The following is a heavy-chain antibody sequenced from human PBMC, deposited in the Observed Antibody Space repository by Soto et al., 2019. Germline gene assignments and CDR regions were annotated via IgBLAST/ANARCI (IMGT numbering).Heavy chain of an antibody. V-gene: IGHV3-21*01. CDR2: ISSSSSYI. CDR1: GFNCIDYG. Sequence: LRLCCGAAGFNCIDYGISWIRKAQGKGLEWVSSISSSSSYIYYADSVKGRFTISRDNAKNSLYLQMNSLRAEDTAVYYCARDLSSYDILTGYYYYGMDVWGQGTTVTVSS. D-gene: IGHD3-9*01. J-gene: IGHJ6*02. CDR3: ARDLSSYDILTGYYYYGMDV.